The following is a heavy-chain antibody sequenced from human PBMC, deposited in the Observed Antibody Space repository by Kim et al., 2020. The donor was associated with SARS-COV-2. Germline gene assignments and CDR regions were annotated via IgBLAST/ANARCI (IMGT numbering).Heavy chain of an antibody. CDR1: GYTFTGYY. CDR3: ARGGSVPMIANYSFDI. CDR2: IKPNSDGT. V-gene: IGHV1-2*06. D-gene: IGHD3-22*01. Sequence: ASVKVSCKASGYTFTGYYMHWVRQAPGQGLEWVGRIKPNSDGTNYPQKFQGRVTMTRDTSVSTAYMELNSLSSDDTAVYYCARGGSVPMIANYSFDIWGRGPMVPVSS. J-gene: IGHJ3*02.